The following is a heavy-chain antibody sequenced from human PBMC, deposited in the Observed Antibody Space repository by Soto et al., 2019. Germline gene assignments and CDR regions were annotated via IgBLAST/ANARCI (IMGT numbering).Heavy chain of an antibody. Sequence: EVQLVESGGGLVQPGGSLRLSCVASGFTFSSYWMQWVRQGPGKGLVWVSRIKNDGSGATYADSVKGRFTISRDNGKNTLYLQMNSLRAEDTAVYYCARDRDGPGGTIDSWGQGSLVTVSS. CDR1: GFTFSSYW. J-gene: IGHJ4*02. D-gene: IGHD1-1*01. CDR2: IKNDGSGA. V-gene: IGHV3-74*01. CDR3: ARDRDGPGGTIDS.